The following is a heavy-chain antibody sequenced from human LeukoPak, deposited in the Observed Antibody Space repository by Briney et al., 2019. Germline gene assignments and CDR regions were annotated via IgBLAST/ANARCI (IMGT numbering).Heavy chain of an antibody. V-gene: IGHV4-59*01. D-gene: IGHD2-2*01. CDR2: IEYRGTT. Sequence: SETLSLTCSVSGASISNYYWSWIRQPPGKGREWIGYIEYRGTTNYNPSLKSRVTISVDTSKNHFSLMLSSVTAADTAVYYCARAFWGPYCSSTSCYLDYYYYMDVWGKGTTVTISS. CDR1: GASISNYY. J-gene: IGHJ6*03. CDR3: ARAFWGPYCSSTSCYLDYYYYMDV.